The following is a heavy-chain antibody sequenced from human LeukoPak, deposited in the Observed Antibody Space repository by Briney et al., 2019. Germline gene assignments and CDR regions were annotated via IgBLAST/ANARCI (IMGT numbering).Heavy chain of an antibody. J-gene: IGHJ3*02. CDR1: GGSIRGYY. Sequence: SETLSLTCTVPGGSIRGYYWGWIRQPPGKGLEWIGYIHYSESNKYNPSLKSRVTMSVDTSKNQFSLKLSSVTAADTAVYYCASRSGSFSDALDIWGQGTLVTVSS. V-gene: IGHV4-59*08. CDR2: IHYSESN. CDR3: ASRSGSFSDALDI. D-gene: IGHD3-10*01.